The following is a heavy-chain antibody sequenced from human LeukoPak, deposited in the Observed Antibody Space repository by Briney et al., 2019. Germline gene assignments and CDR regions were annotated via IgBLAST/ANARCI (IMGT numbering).Heavy chain of an antibody. V-gene: IGHV4-34*01. J-gene: IGHJ5*02. D-gene: IGHD3-10*01. CDR1: GGSFGGYY. CDR2: INHSGST. Sequence: SETLSLTCAVYGGSFGGYYWSWIRQPPGKGLEWIGEINHSGSTNYNPSLKSRVTISVDTSKNQFSLKLSSVTAADTAVYYCARTFGWFDPWGQGTLVTVSS. CDR3: ARTFGWFDP.